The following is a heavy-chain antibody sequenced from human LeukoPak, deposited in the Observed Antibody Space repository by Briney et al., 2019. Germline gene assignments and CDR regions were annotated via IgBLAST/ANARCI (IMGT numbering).Heavy chain of an antibody. Sequence: PSETLSLTCAVSGGSISSSNWWSWVRQPPGKGLEWIGEIYHSGSTNYNPSLKSRVTISVDKSKNQFSLKLSSVTAADTAVYYCARVFPGKDYDFWSGYKYYYMGVWGKGTTVTVSS. D-gene: IGHD3-3*01. CDR1: GGSISSSNW. CDR2: IYHSGST. J-gene: IGHJ6*03. V-gene: IGHV4-4*02. CDR3: ARVFPGKDYDFWSGYKYYYMGV.